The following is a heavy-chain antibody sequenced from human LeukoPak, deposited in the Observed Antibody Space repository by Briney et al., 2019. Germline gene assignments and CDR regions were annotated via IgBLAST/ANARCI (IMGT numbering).Heavy chain of an antibody. Sequence: GGSLRLSCAASGSTFVSHGMIWVRQAPGKGLEWLSYISPGSTTINSADSVKDRFTTSRDKAKSSLFLQMNSLRAEDAAVYYCARVRGPTVTTMYFDYWGQGALVTVPS. CDR2: ISPGSTTI. D-gene: IGHD4-17*01. J-gene: IGHJ4*02. CDR1: GSTFVSHG. CDR3: ARVRGPTVTTMYFDY. V-gene: IGHV3-48*01.